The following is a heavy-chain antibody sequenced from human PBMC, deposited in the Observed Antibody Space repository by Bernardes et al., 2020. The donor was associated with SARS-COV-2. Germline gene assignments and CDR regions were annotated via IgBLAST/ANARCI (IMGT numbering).Heavy chain of an antibody. CDR2: IYSGGST. D-gene: IGHD1-26*01. CDR1: GFTVSSNY. J-gene: IGHJ6*02. V-gene: IGHV3-53*04. CDR3: ASRTLVGATHYYYYYGMDV. Sequence: GGSLRLSCAASGFTVSSNYMSWVRQAPGKGLEWVSVIYSGGSTYYADSVNGRFTISRHNSKNTLYLQMNSLRAEDTAVYYCASRTLVGATHYYYYYGMDVWGQGTTVTVSS.